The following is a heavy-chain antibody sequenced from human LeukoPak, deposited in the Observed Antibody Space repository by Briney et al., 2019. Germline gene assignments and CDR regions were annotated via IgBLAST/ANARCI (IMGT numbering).Heavy chain of an antibody. CDR2: INPNSGGT. J-gene: IGHJ4*02. D-gene: IGHD1-26*01. Sequence: ASVKVSCKASGYTFTGYYMHWVRQAPGQGLGWMGRINPNSGGTNYAQKFQGRVTMTRDTSISTAYMELSRLRSDDTAVYYCARDTVGATTFDYWGQGTLVTVSS. CDR1: GYTFTGYY. V-gene: IGHV1-2*06. CDR3: ARDTVGATTFDY.